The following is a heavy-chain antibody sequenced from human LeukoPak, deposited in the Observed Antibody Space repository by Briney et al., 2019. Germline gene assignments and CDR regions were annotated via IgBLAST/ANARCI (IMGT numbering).Heavy chain of an antibody. Sequence: SETLSLTCTVSGGSISSYYWSWIRKPPGKGLEWGGNISYSGSTNYNPSLRSRVTISVDPPKNHFSLELSSETAADTAVYYCARAIPRQIGYSYGPCWYFDLWGRGTLVSVSS. CDR2: ISYSGST. CDR3: ARAIPRQIGYSYGPCWYFDL. CDR1: GGSISSYY. V-gene: IGHV4-59*08. J-gene: IGHJ2*01. D-gene: IGHD5-18*01.